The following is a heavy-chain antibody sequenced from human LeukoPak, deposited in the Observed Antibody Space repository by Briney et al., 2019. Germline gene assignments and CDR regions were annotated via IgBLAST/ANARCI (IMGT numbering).Heavy chain of an antibody. CDR2: ISGSGGST. V-gene: IGHV3-23*01. CDR1: GFTLSSCA. D-gene: IGHD6-19*01. Sequence: GGSLRLSCAASGFTLSSCALSWVRQAPAKGLEWVSAISGSGGSTYYAGSVKGRFTTTRHNTKNTLYLKMNSPRAEDTAVYYCAKDKQQWLVRAWFDPWGQGTLVTVSS. CDR3: AKDKQQWLVRAWFDP. J-gene: IGHJ5*02.